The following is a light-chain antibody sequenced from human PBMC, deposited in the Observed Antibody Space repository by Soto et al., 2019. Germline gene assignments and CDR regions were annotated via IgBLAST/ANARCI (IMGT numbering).Light chain of an antibody. V-gene: IGLV7-46*01. CDR2: ETS. Sequence: QTVVTQEPSLTVSPGGTVTLTCGSDTVAVTVTHWPYWFQQRPGQAPRTLIYETSTKPSWTPARFSGSLLGGKAALTLSGAQPEDEADYYCLLSYGPPWVFGGGTKLTVL. J-gene: IGLJ3*02. CDR3: LLSYGPPWV. CDR1: TVAVTVTHW.